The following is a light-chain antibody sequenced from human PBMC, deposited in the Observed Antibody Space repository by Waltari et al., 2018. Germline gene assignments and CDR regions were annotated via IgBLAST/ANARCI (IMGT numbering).Light chain of an antibody. CDR1: QSVSKY. Sequence: DIQMTQSPSSLSASVGDRVTITCRASQSVSKYLNWYQQQPGKAPKLLIYTTSNLQSGVPSRISGSGSVTDFTLTISSLQLEDLATYYCQQSYNTPLSFGGGTKVEIK. J-gene: IGKJ4*01. V-gene: IGKV1-39*01. CDR2: TTS. CDR3: QQSYNTPLS.